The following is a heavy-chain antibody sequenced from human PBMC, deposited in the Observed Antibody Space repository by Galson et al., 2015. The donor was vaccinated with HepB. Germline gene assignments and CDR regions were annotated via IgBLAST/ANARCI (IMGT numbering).Heavy chain of an antibody. CDR1: GFTFSSYG. Sequence: SLRLSCAASGFTFSSYGMHWVRQAPGKGLEWVAVISYDGSNKYYADSVKGRFTISRDNSKNTLYLQMNSLRAEDTAVYYCAKDDSWYCSSSLGPFDYWGQGTLVTVSS. J-gene: IGHJ4*01. V-gene: IGHV3-30*18. CDR2: ISYDGSNK. CDR3: AKDDSWYCSSSLGPFDY. D-gene: IGHD6-6*01.